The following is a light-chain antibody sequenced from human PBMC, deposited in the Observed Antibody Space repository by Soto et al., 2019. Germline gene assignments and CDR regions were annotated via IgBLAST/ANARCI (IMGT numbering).Light chain of an antibody. Sequence: VLGQSPATLSVCPGERATLSCRASQSVSSNLAWYQQKPGQAPRLLIYGASSRATGIPDRFSGSGSGTDFTLTISSLEPEDFAVYYCHQYGDSPQPFGQGTKVDI. J-gene: IGKJ1*01. CDR1: QSVSSN. CDR2: GAS. CDR3: HQYGDSPQP. V-gene: IGKV3-20*01.